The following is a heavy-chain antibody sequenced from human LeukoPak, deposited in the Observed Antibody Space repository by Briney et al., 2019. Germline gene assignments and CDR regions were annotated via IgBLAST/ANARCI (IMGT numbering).Heavy chain of an antibody. Sequence: GGSLRLSCEASGFTFRDYAMSWVRQAPGKGLEWVSSINPSGASTYYADSVKGRFTVSRDNSKNTLYLQMNSLRAEDTAVYFCAKEGFFDYGDYVDHWGQGILVTVSS. J-gene: IGHJ4*02. V-gene: IGHV3-23*01. CDR2: INPSGAST. CDR3: AKEGFFDYGDYVDH. CDR1: GFTFRDYA. D-gene: IGHD4/OR15-4a*01.